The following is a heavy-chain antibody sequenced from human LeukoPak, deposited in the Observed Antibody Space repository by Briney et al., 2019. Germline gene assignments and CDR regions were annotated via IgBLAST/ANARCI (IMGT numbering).Heavy chain of an antibody. Sequence: PGGSLRLSCAASGSTFSSYGMHWVRQAPGKGLEWVAVISYDGSNKYYADSVKGRFTISRDNSKNTLYLQMNSLRAEDTAVYYCAKAVGELYYFDYWGQGTLVTVSS. V-gene: IGHV3-30*18. CDR1: GSTFSSYG. CDR2: ISYDGSNK. D-gene: IGHD3-16*01. CDR3: AKAVGELYYFDY. J-gene: IGHJ4*02.